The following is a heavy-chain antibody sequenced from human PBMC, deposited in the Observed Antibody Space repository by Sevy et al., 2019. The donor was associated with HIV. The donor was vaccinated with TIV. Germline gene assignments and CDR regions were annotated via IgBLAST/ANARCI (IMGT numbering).Heavy chain of an antibody. CDR2: IWYDGSNK. CDR1: GFTFSSYG. Sequence: GGSLRLSCAASGFTFSSYGMHWVRQAPGKGLEWVAVIWYDGSNKYYADSVKGRFTISRDNSKNTLYLQMNSLRAEDTAVYYCAKDPGYMDVWGKGTTVTVSS. CDR3: AKDPGYMDV. V-gene: IGHV3-33*06. J-gene: IGHJ6*03.